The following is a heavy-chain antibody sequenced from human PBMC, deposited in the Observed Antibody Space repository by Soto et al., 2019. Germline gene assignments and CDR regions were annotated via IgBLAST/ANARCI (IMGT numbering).Heavy chain of an antibody. J-gene: IGHJ4*02. CDR2: ITGSGGTI. CDR1: GFSFSKYA. D-gene: IGHD2-21*02. CDR3: AKDAVPGDGLWLVAD. V-gene: IGHV3-23*01. Sequence: DVQLLESGGGLVQPGGSRRLSCAASGFSFSKYAMIWVRQAPGKGQEWVSGITGSGGTIEYAASVKGRFTISRDNSKNTVDLQMNSLRAEDTAMYYCAKDAVPGDGLWLVADWGQGTLVTVS.